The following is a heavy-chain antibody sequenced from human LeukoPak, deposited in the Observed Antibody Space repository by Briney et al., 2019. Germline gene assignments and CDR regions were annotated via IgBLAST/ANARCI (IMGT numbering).Heavy chain of an antibody. CDR2: IHYSGNT. Sequence: SETLSLTCTVSGDSISTSGYDWSRIRQHPGTGLEWIAYIHYSGNTYYNPSLESRVTMSVDNSLNRFSLNVASATAADTAVYYFARVRDDYFFDYWGQGILVTVSS. CDR3: ARVRDDYFFDY. V-gene: IGHV4-31*03. CDR1: GDSISTSGYD. D-gene: IGHD3-3*01. J-gene: IGHJ4*02.